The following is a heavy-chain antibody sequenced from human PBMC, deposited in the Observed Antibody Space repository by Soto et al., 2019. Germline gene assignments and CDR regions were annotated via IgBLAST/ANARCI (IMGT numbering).Heavy chain of an antibody. V-gene: IGHV3-30*18. CDR2: ISYDGSNT. CDR1: GFTFSSYG. J-gene: IGHJ6*02. CDR3: AKDGNDFWSGYYLYYGMNV. Sequence: GGSLRLSCAASGFTFSSYGMHWVRQAPGKGLEWVAVISYDGSNTNYADSVKGRLTLSRDNFKTTVYLQMNSLRPEDTAVYYCAKDGNDFWSGYYLYYGMNVWGQGTTVTVSS. D-gene: IGHD3-3*01.